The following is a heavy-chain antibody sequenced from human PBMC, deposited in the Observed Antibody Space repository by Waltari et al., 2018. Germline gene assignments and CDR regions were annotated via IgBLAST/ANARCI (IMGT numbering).Heavy chain of an antibody. CDR1: GFTVSSDY. CDR2: IDSGGTT. Sequence: VQLVESGGGLIQPGGSLRLSCAATGFTVSSDYMSWVRQAPGKGLEGIVVIDSGGTTYDSDAVKGRCTISRDNAKNMLYLQMNSLRAEDTAVYYCARVQGWPTIPDYWGQGTLVTVSS. J-gene: IGHJ4*02. V-gene: IGHV3-53*01. CDR3: ARVQGWPTIPDY. D-gene: IGHD2-15*01.